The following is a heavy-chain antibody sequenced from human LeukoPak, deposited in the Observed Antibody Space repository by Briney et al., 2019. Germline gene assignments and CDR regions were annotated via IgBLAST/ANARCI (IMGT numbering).Heavy chain of an antibody. V-gene: IGHV3-30*03. CDR1: GFTFSTYG. J-gene: IGHJ3*02. Sequence: PGRSLRLSCAASGFTFSTYGFHWVRQAPGKGLEWVAATFYDGSKSFYTDSVKGRFTISRDNSKNTLYLQMNSLRAEDTAVYYCARSRSDAFDIWGQGTMVTVSS. CDR2: TFYDGSKS. D-gene: IGHD1-14*01. CDR3: ARSRSDAFDI.